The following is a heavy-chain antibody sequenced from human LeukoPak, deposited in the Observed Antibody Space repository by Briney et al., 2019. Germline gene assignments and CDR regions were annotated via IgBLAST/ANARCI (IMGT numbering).Heavy chain of an antibody. CDR3: AKDRGVGYCSSTSCYNWFDP. J-gene: IGHJ5*02. D-gene: IGHD2-2*01. V-gene: IGHV3-23*01. Sequence: GGSLRLSCAASGFTFSSYAMSWVRQAPGKGLEWVSAISGSGGSTYYADSVKGRFTISRDNSKYTLYLQMNSLRAEDTAVYYCAKDRGVGYCSSTSCYNWFDPWGQGTLVTVSS. CDR2: ISGSGGST. CDR1: GFTFSSYA.